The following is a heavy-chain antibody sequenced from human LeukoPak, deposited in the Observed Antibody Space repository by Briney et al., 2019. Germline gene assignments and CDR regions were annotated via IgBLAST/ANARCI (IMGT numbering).Heavy chain of an antibody. V-gene: IGHV1-2*02. D-gene: IGHD6-13*01. J-gene: IGHJ4*02. CDR1: GYTFTGYY. CDR3: ARDLYSSSWCPFAH. CDR2: INPNSGGT. Sequence: AASVKVSCKASGYTFTGYYMHWVRQAPGQGLEWMGWINPNSGGTNYAQKFQGRVTMTRDTSISTAYIELSRLRSDDTAVYYCARDLYSSSWCPFAHWGQGTLVTVSS.